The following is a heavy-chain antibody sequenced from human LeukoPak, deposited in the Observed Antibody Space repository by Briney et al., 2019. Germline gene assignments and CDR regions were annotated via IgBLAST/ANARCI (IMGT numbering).Heavy chain of an antibody. CDR1: GYTFTSYD. D-gene: IGHD3-9*01. J-gene: IGHJ4*02. V-gene: IGHV1-8*01. CDR2: MNPNSGNT. CDR3: ARGRWYYDILTGYYPFDY. Sequence: ASVKVSCKASGYTFTSYDINWVRQATGQGLEWMGWMNPNSGNTGYAQKFQGRVTMTRNTSISTAYMELSSLRSEDTAVYYCARGRWYYDILTGYYPFDYWGQGTLVTVSS.